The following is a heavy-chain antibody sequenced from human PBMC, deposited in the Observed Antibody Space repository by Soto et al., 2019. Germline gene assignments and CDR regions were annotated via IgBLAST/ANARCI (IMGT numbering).Heavy chain of an antibody. V-gene: IGHV1-18*01. CDR2: ISTYNGNT. Sequence: ASVKVSCKASGYTFTRHGISWVRQAPGQGLEWMGWISTYNGNTNYAQNLQDRVTVTTDTSTSTAYMELRSLRSDDTAVYYCARRIVATETFDYWGQGTLVTVSS. J-gene: IGHJ4*02. CDR1: GYTFTRHG. D-gene: IGHD5-12*01. CDR3: ARRIVATETFDY.